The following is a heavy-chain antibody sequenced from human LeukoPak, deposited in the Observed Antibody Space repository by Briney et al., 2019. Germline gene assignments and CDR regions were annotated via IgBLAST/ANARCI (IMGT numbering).Heavy chain of an antibody. CDR3: ARGRRKYCSSTSCPPNYYYYGMDV. CDR1: GLSFSGYY. Sequence: SETLSLTCAVYGLSFSGYYWSWLRQPPGKGLEWVGEIYHSGSTNYNPSPKSRVTISVDTSKNQFSLKLCSVTAADTAVYYCARGRRKYCSSTSCPPNYYYYGMDVWGQGTTVTVSS. J-gene: IGHJ6*02. V-gene: IGHV4-34*01. CDR2: IYHSGST. D-gene: IGHD2-2*01.